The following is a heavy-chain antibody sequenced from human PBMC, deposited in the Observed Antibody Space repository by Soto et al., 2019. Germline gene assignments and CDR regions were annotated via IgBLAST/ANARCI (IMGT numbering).Heavy chain of an antibody. CDR2: INSDGSSA. D-gene: IGHD3-10*01. CDR1: EFIRSMYW. CDR3: ARGARGFYYFDY. V-gene: IGHV3-74*01. J-gene: IGHJ4*02. Sequence: PGGSLRLACTASEFIRSMYWIHWVRQAPGKGLVWVSRINSDGSSANYADSVKGRFTISRDNAKNTVYLQMDSLRAEDTAVYYCARGARGFYYFDYRGQRTPVPVSS.